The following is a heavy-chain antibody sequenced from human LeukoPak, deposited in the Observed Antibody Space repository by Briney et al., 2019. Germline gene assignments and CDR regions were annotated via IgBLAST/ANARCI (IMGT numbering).Heavy chain of an antibody. CDR2: ISAYNGNT. V-gene: IGHV1-18*01. CDR1: GYTFTSYG. J-gene: IGHJ4*02. Sequence: AAVKVSCKASGYTFTSYGISWVRQAPGQGLEWMGWISAYNGNTNYAQKLQGRVTMTTDTSTSTAYMELRSLRSDDTAVYYCARPDPTGYSRAGNGFDYWGQGTLVTVSS. D-gene: IGHD6-13*01. CDR3: ARPDPTGYSRAGNGFDY.